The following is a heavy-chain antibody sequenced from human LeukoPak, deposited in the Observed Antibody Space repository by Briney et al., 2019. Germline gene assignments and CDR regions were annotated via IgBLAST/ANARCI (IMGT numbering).Heavy chain of an antibody. CDR1: GGSISSGAYH. V-gene: IGHV4-31*03. CDR3: ARWQDWDKGGYFDY. J-gene: IGHJ4*02. D-gene: IGHD3/OR15-3a*01. Sequence: SQTLSLTCTVSGGSISSGAYHWSWLPQHPGKGLEWIGYIYYSGSNYYNPSLKRRVAISVDTSKNQVSLKLNSVTAGDTAVYYCARWQDWDKGGYFDYWGQGTLVTVSS. CDR2: IYYSGSN.